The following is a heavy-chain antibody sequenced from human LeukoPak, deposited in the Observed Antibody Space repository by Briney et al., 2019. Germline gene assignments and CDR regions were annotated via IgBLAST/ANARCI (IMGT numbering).Heavy chain of an antibody. CDR2: INSDGTIT. CDR1: GFTFTSYW. CDR3: ARPGVGFDD. J-gene: IGHJ4*02. Sequence: PGGSLRLSCAASGFTFTSYWMHWVRQAPGKGLVWLSRINSDGTITSYADSLEGRFTISRDNAKNTVYLQMNSLRAEDTAVYYCARPGVGFDDWGQGALVTVSS. V-gene: IGHV3-74*01.